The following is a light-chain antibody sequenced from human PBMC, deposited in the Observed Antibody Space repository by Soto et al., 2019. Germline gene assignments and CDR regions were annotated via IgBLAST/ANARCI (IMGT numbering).Light chain of an antibody. CDR1: QSISSH. V-gene: IGKV3-15*01. J-gene: IGKJ4*01. Sequence: EIVMTQSPATLSVSPGERVTLSCRASQSISSHLAWYQQKAGQAPRLLIYGASTRATGIPARFSGSGSGTDFNLTISSLQSEDSAVYYCQHYHNWPPLTVGGGTKVEIK. CDR2: GAS. CDR3: QHYHNWPPLT.